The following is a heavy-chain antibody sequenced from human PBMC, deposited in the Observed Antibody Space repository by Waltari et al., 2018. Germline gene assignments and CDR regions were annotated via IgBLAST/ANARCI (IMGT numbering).Heavy chain of an antibody. Sequence: TASGFAFSTYVMSWVRQGPGKGLEWVSGIIGSGTNTYYADSVKGRFTISRDNSNNRLYLQMNSLRAEDTAEYYCTTSGPRGYWGQGTVVTVSS. CDR3: TTSGPRGY. J-gene: IGHJ4*02. CDR1: GFAFSTYV. D-gene: IGHD6-25*01. CDR2: IIGSGTNT. V-gene: IGHV3-23*01.